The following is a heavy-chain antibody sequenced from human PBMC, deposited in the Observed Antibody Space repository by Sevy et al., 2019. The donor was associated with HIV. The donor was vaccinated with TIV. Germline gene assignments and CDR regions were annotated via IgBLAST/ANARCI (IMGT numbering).Heavy chain of an antibody. Sequence: SETLSLTCAVYGGSISSYYWSWIRQPAGKGLEWIGRIYTSGSTNYNPSLKSRVTMSVDTSKNQFSLKLSSVTAADTAVYYCARLGSGYYHQYYFDYWGQGTLVTVSS. CDR3: ARLGSGYYHQYYFDY. J-gene: IGHJ4*02. V-gene: IGHV4-59*10. CDR2: IYTSGST. D-gene: IGHD3-22*01. CDR1: GGSISSYY.